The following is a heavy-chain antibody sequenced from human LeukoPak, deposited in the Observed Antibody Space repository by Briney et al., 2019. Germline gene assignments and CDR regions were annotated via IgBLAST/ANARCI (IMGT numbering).Heavy chain of an antibody. D-gene: IGHD6-6*01. J-gene: IGHJ5*02. Sequence: PSETLSLTCAVSGGSISSYYWSWIRQPAGKGLEWIGRIYTSGRTKYNPSLKSRVTMSEDTSKNQFSLKLISVSAADTAVYYCARDQYISSWYWFDTWGQGTLVTVSS. CDR3: ARDQYISSWYWFDT. V-gene: IGHV4-4*07. CDR2: IYTSGRT. CDR1: GGSISSYY.